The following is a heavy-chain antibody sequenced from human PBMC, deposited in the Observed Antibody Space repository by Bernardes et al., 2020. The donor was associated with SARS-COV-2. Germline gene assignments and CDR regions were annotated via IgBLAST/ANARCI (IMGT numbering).Heavy chain of an antibody. D-gene: IGHD5-12*01. CDR2: VSFDGTKT. CDR3: ARGPPDILATPREEY. CDR1: GFSFSSHT. Sequence: GGSLRLSCAASGFSFSSHTMHWVRQAPGKGLEWVAFVSFDGTKTDYADSVKGRFTISRDTSRNTLHLQMNSLRDEDTARYFCARGPPDILATPREEYWGQGALVNVSS. V-gene: IGHV3-30*03. J-gene: IGHJ4*02.